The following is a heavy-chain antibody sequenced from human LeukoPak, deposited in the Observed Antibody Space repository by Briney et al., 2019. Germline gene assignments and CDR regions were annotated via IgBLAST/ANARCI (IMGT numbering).Heavy chain of an antibody. J-gene: IGHJ6*03. D-gene: IGHD1-26*01. V-gene: IGHV4-61*02. CDR1: GGSITSGSYY. CDR2: FYTSGST. Sequence: PSETLSLTCTVSGGSITSGSYYWSWIRQPAGKGLEWIGRFYTSGSTNYNPSLNSRVTISVDTSKNQLSLKLSSVTAADTAVYYCARDSGNYNWAMDVWGKGTTVTISS. CDR3: ARDSGNYNWAMDV.